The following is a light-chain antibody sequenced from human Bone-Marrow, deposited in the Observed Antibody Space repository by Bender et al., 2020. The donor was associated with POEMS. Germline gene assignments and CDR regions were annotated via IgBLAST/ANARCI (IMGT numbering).Light chain of an antibody. CDR1: SSNTGSGYD. Sequence: QSVLTQPPSVSGAPGQRVTISCTGSSSNTGSGYDINWYQHLPGTAPKLLIYGYNNRPSGVPDRFSGSKSDNTASLTISGLQAEDEADYYCCSYAGGVIFGGGTKLTVL. CDR2: GYN. V-gene: IGLV1-40*01. J-gene: IGLJ2*01. CDR3: CSYAGGVI.